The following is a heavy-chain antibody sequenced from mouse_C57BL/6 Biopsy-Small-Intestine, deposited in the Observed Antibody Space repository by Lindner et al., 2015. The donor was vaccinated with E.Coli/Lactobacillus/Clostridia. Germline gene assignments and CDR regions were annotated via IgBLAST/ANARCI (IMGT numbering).Heavy chain of an antibody. CDR3: AREGYYGSSYVAHFAY. V-gene: IGHV3-1*01. CDR1: GYSITSGYD. CDR2: ISYSGST. D-gene: IGHD1-1*01. J-gene: IGHJ3*01. Sequence: VQLQESGPGMVKPSQSLSLTCTVTGYSITSGYDWHWIRHFPGNKLEWMGYISYSGSTNYNPSLKSRISITHDTSKNHFFLKLNSVTTEDTATYYCAREGYYGSSYVAHFAYWGQGTLVTVSA.